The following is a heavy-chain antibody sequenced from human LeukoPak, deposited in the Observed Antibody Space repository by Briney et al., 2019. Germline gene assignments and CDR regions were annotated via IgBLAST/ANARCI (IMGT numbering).Heavy chain of an antibody. V-gene: IGHV3-9*03. Sequence: PGGSLRLSCAASGFTFDDYAMHWVRQAPGKGLEWVSGISWNSGSIGYADSVKGRFTISRDNAKNSLYLQMNSLRAEDMALYYCAKDMNYGGNSGAFDIWGQGTMVTVSS. D-gene: IGHD4-23*01. J-gene: IGHJ3*02. CDR2: ISWNSGSI. CDR1: GFTFDDYA. CDR3: AKDMNYGGNSGAFDI.